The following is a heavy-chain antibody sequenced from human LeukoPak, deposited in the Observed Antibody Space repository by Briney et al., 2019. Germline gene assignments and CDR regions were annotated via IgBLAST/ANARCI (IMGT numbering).Heavy chain of an antibody. Sequence: SETLSLTCSVSGYSISSGYYWGWIRQPPGKGLEGIGSIYHSGSTYYNPSLKSRVTISVDTSKNQFSLKLSSVTAADTAVYYCARGPLSRYCSGGSCSDTAMVLVFDYWGQGTLVTVSS. CDR2: IYHSGST. CDR1: GYSISSGYY. CDR3: ARGPLSRYCSGGSCSDTAMVLVFDY. V-gene: IGHV4-38-2*02. J-gene: IGHJ4*02. D-gene: IGHD2-15*01.